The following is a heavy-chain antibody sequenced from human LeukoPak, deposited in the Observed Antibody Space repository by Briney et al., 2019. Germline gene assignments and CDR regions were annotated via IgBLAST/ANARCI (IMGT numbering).Heavy chain of an antibody. CDR1: GFTFSGSA. CDR3: TSLLGYCTNDVCYNY. D-gene: IGHD2-8*01. CDR2: IKSEPNSYAT. V-gene: IGHV3-73*01. Sequence: PGGSLRLSCAASGFTFSGSAMHWVRQASGKGLEWVSRIKSEPNSYATAYAASVKGRFTISRDDSKNTAYLQMNSLKTEDTAVYYCTSLLGYCTNDVCYNYWGQGTLVTVSS. J-gene: IGHJ4*02.